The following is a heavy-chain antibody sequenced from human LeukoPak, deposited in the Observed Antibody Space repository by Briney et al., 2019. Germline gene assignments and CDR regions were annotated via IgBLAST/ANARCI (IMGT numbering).Heavy chain of an antibody. CDR2: ISWNSGSI. V-gene: IGHV3-9*01. J-gene: IGHJ4*02. CDR3: AKEIGSRAFDY. D-gene: IGHD6-13*01. CDR1: GFPFSDHY. Sequence: GGSLRLSCAASGFPFSDHYMIWIRQAPGKGLEWVSGISWNSGSIGYADSVKGRFTISRDNAKNSLYLQMNSLRAEDTALYYCAKEIGSRAFDYWGQGTLVTVSS.